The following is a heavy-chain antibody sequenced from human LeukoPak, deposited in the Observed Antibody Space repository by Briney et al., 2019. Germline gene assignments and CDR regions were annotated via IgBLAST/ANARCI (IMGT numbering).Heavy chain of an antibody. D-gene: IGHD3-16*01. CDR2: INSDGSST. CDR3: ASLDYDYVWGIEY. V-gene: IGHV3-74*01. J-gene: IGHJ4*02. Sequence: PGGSLRLSCAASGFTFSSYWMHWVRQAPGKGLVWVSRINSDGSSTSYADSVKGRFTISRDNAKNTLYLQMNSLRAEDTAVYYCASLDYDYVWGIEYWGQETLVTVSS. CDR1: GFTFSSYW.